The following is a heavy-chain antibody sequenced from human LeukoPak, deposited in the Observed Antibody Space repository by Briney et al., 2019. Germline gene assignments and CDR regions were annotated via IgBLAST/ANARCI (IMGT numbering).Heavy chain of an antibody. Sequence: VASVKVSCKASGGTFSSYAISWVRQAPGQGLEWMGGIIPIFGTANYAQKFQGRVTITTDESTSTAYMELSSLRSEDTAVYYCAIYATYYYYMDVWGKGTTVTVSS. J-gene: IGHJ6*03. D-gene: IGHD2-8*01. CDR3: AIYATYYYYMDV. V-gene: IGHV1-69*05. CDR1: GGTFSSYA. CDR2: IIPIFGTA.